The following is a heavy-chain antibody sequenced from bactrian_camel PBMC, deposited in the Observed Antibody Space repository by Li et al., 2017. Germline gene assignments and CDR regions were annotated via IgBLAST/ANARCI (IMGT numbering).Heavy chain of an antibody. V-gene: IGHV3-2*01. CDR2: IYSDGSNT. CDR3: ASANYGDSSMNY. J-gene: IGHJ4*01. D-gene: IGHD6*01. CDR1: GFPFSSYY. Sequence: HVQLVESGGGLVQPGGSLRLSCAASGFPFSSYYLSWVRQAPGKGLEWVSSIYSDGSNTCYAGSVKGRFTISRDNAKNTVYLQLNSLKTEDMAMYYCASANYGDSSMNYWGRGTQVTVS.